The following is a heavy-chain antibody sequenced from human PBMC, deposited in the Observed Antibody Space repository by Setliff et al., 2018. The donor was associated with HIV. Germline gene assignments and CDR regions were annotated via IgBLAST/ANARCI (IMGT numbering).Heavy chain of an antibody. D-gene: IGHD5-18*01. CDR1: GDSVTSETYC. CDR2: SCYSRIT. V-gene: IGHV4-39*01. CDR3: VRSGYCWNTSPSF. J-gene: IGHJ4*01. Sequence: PSETLSLTCTVSGDSVTSETYCWGWIRQPPEKGLEWIGSSCYSRITYYNSSLKSRATLSVDTPRNQLSLKLSSVTAADTAVYYCVRSGYCWNTSPSFWGHGTLVTVSS.